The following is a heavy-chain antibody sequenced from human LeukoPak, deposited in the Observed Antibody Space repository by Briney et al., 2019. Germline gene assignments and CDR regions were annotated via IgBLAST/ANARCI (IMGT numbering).Heavy chain of an antibody. CDR3: AKDLAEWRWGHNTVPFDY. Sequence: GGSLRLSCAASGFTFSSYGTHWVRQAPGKGLEWVAVISYDGSNKYYADSVKGRFTISRDNSKNTLYLQMNSLRAEDTAVYYCAKDLAEWRWGHNTVPFDYWGQGTLVTVSS. D-gene: IGHD2-21*02. CDR1: GFTFSSYG. J-gene: IGHJ4*02. CDR2: ISYDGSNK. V-gene: IGHV3-30*18.